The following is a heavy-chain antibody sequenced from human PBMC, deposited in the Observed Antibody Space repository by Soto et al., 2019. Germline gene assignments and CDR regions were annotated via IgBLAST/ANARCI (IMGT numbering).Heavy chain of an antibody. Sequence: ASVKVSCKASGYTIIDYYTHWVRQAPGQGLEWMGRISPKSGAINYAQKFQGRVTLTWDTSLNTAYMELSSLRSDDTALYYCARLPVYLSAWYYFDFWGQGTQVTLS. CDR3: ARLPVYLSAWYYFDF. J-gene: IGHJ4*02. V-gene: IGHV1-2*02. D-gene: IGHD6-19*01. CDR1: GYTIIDYY. CDR2: ISPKSGAI.